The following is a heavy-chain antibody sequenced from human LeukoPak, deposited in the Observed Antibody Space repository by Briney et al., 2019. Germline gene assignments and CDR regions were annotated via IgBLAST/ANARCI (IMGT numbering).Heavy chain of an antibody. J-gene: IGHJ5*02. Sequence: PGGSLRLSWAASGFTFSDYYMTWIRQAPGRGLEWISYINGSSSDTKYADSVKGRFTISRDNAKNSVYLLMNSLRAEDTAVYYCARRGTTYCTVDSCHPNWFDPWGQGTLVTASS. D-gene: IGHD2-15*01. CDR2: INGSSSDT. CDR1: GFTFSDYY. CDR3: ARRGTTYCTVDSCHPNWFDP. V-gene: IGHV3-11*03.